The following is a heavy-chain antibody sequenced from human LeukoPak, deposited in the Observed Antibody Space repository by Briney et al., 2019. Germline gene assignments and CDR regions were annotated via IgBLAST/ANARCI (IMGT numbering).Heavy chain of an antibody. CDR1: GFTSSSYA. V-gene: IGHV3-30*04. D-gene: IGHD6-13*01. Sequence: PGGSLRLSCAASGFTSSSYAMHWVRQAPGKGLEWVAVISYDGSNKYYADSVKGRFTISRDNSKNTLYLQMNSLRAEDTAVYYCARDIAAAGTTYWGQGTLVTVSS. CDR3: ARDIAAAGTTY. CDR2: ISYDGSNK. J-gene: IGHJ4*02.